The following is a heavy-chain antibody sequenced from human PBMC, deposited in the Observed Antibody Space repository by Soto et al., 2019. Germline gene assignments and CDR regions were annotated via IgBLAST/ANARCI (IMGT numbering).Heavy chain of an antibody. Sequence: GGSLRLSCGASGCICSSYDMSWVRQAPGKGLEWVSTILVDGRTFYVDSVKGRFTISRDSSQNTVYLQMNSLTAGDTALYYCAKATATGGGAFDICGQGTMVTVSS. CDR3: AKATATGGGAFDI. CDR2: ILVDGRT. V-gene: IGHV3-23*01. CDR1: GCICSSYD. D-gene: IGHD2-8*02. J-gene: IGHJ3*02.